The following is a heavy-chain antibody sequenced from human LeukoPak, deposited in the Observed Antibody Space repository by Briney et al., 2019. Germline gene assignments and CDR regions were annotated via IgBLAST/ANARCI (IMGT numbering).Heavy chain of an antibody. Sequence: GGSLRLSCAASGFTFSSYEMNWVRQAPGKGLEWVSYISSSGSTIYYADSVKGRFTISRDNAKNSLYLQMNSLRAEDTAVYYCASERGASAEFDYWGQRTLVTVSS. CDR1: GFTFSSYE. D-gene: IGHD1-14*01. J-gene: IGHJ4*02. CDR2: ISSSGSTI. V-gene: IGHV3-48*03. CDR3: ASERGASAEFDY.